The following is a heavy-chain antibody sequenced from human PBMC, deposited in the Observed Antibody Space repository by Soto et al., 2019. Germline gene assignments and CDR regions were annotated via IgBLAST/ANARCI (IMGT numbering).Heavy chain of an antibody. CDR3: ARETDFWSGQGGAWFDP. Sequence: KPSETLSLTCTVSGGSISSYYWSWIRQPPGKGLEWIGYIYYSGSTNYNPSLKSRATISVDTSKNQFSLKLSSVTAADTAVYYCARETDFWSGQGGAWFDPWGQGTLVTVSS. J-gene: IGHJ5*02. V-gene: IGHV4-59*01. D-gene: IGHD3-3*01. CDR1: GGSISSYY. CDR2: IYYSGST.